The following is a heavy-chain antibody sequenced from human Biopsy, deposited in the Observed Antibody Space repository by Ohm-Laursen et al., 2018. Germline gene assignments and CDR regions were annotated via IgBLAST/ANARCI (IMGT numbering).Heavy chain of an antibody. CDR3: ARHPTGFWFDP. CDR1: GGSIRGSTYY. CDR2: VYFSGNT. V-gene: IGHV4-39*01. Sequence: SETLSLTCNVSGGSIRGSTYYWGWIRQTPGKGLEWIGSVYFSGNTYYNPSLGGRVTISVDTSKNQFSLKLTYVTAEDTAVYYCARHPTGFWFDPWGQGTLVIVSS. J-gene: IGHJ5*02.